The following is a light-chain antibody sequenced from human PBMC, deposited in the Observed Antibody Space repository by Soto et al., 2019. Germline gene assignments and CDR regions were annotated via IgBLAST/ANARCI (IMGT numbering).Light chain of an antibody. J-gene: IGLJ1*01. V-gene: IGLV2-8*01. CDR3: AAWDDSLNGPYV. CDR2: EAS. Sequence: ALAQPPSASGSPGQSVTISCTGTSSDVGGYIYVSWYQHHPGKAPKLMIYEASKRPSGVPDRFSGSKSGNTASLTVSGLQAEDEADYYCAAWDDSLNGPYVFGTGTKVTVL. CDR1: SSDVGGYIY.